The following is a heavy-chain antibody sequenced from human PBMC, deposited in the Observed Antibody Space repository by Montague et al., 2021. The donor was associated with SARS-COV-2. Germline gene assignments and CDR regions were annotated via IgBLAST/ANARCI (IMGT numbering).Heavy chain of an antibody. Sequence: SETLSLTCAVSGGSISSSNWWSWVRPPPGKGLEWIGEIYHSGSTXXNPSLKSRVTISVDKSKNQFSLKLSSVTAADTAVYYCARVNSSGWYGYYYYGMDVWGQGTTVTVSS. CDR1: GGSISSSNW. V-gene: IGHV4-4*02. CDR2: IYHSGST. D-gene: IGHD6-19*01. CDR3: ARVNSSGWYGYYYYGMDV. J-gene: IGHJ6*02.